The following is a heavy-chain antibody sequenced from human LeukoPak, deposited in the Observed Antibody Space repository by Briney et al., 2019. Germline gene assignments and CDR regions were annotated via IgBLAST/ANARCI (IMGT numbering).Heavy chain of an antibody. CDR2: IYYSGST. J-gene: IGHJ6*02. D-gene: IGHD3-10*01. V-gene: IGHV4-39*07. CDR1: GGSISSSSYY. Sequence: SETLSLTCTVSGGSISSSSYYWGWIRQPPGKGLEWIGSIYYSGSTYYNPSLKSRVTISVDTSKNQFSLKLSSVTAADTAVYYCARDTSIGIVRGLISNGLDVWGQGTTVTVSS. CDR3: ARDTSIGIVRGLISNGLDV.